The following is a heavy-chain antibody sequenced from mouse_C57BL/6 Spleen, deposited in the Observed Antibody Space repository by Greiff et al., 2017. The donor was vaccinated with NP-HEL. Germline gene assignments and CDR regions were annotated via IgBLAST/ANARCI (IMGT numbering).Heavy chain of an antibody. CDR3: ARRGYYGSSLDY. Sequence: EVQLQQSGPELVKPGASVKISCKASGYTFTDYYMNWVKQSHGKSLEWIGDINPNNGGTSYNQKFKGKATLTVDKSSSTAYMELRSLTSEVSAVYYCARRGYYGSSLDYWGQGTTLTVSA. V-gene: IGHV1-26*01. CDR2: INPNNGGT. D-gene: IGHD1-1*01. CDR1: GYTFTDYY. J-gene: IGHJ2*01.